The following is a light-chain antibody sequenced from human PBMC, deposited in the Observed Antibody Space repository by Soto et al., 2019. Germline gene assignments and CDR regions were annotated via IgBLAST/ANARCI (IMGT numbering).Light chain of an antibody. J-gene: IGKJ1*01. CDR1: QSVSLH. V-gene: IGKV3-15*01. Sequence: EIVLTQSPATLSVSPGERPTLHCRASQSVSLHLAWYQQKPGQAPRLLIYGASARATGIPARFSGSGSGTQFTLTISSLQSEDSAVYYCHQYNDWPPWTFGQGTKVDI. CDR2: GAS. CDR3: HQYNDWPPWT.